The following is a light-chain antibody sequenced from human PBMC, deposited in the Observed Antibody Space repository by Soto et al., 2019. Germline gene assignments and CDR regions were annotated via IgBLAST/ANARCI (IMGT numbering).Light chain of an antibody. Sequence: AIRMTQSPSSLSASTGDRVTITCRASQGISSYLAWYQQKPGKAPKLLIYAASTLQSGVPSRFSGSGSGTDFTLTISCLQSEDFATYYCQQYYSNPPVTFGGGTKVEIK. CDR2: AAS. V-gene: IGKV1-8*01. CDR3: QQYYSNPPVT. CDR1: QGISSY. J-gene: IGKJ4*01.